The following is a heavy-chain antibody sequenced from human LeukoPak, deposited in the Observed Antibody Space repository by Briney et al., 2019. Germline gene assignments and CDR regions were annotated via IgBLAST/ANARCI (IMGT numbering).Heavy chain of an antibody. V-gene: IGHV1-2*02. CDR3: ARVRITMVRGVIWPDDY. D-gene: IGHD3-10*01. CDR1: GYTFTGYY. CDR2: INPNSGGT. Sequence: PLASVKVSCKASGYTFTGYYMHWVRQAPGQGLEWMGWINPNSGGTNYAQKFQGRVTMTRDTSISTAYMELSRLRSDDTAVYYCARVRITMVRGVIWPDDYWGQGTLVTVSS. J-gene: IGHJ4*02.